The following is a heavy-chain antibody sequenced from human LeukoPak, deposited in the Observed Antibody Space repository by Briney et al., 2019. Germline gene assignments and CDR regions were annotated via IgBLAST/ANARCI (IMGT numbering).Heavy chain of an antibody. J-gene: IGHJ5*02. D-gene: IGHD6-13*01. V-gene: IGHV4-34*01. Sequence: PPETLSLTCAVYGGAFSGYYWSWIRQPPGKGLEWIGEINHSGSTTYNPSLKSRVTISVDTSKNQFSLKLSSVTAADTAVYYCARGGDSSSRNWFDPWGQGTLVTVSS. CDR1: GGAFSGYY. CDR3: ARGGDSSSRNWFDP. CDR2: INHSGST.